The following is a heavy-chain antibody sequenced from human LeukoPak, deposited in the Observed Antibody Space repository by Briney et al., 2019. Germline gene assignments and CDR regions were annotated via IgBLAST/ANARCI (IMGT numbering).Heavy chain of an antibody. CDR3: ARATTVTTYDY. V-gene: IGHV4-38-2*02. D-gene: IGHD4-17*01. J-gene: IGHJ4*02. Sequence: SETLSLTCTVSGYSISSGYYWVWIRQPPGKGLEWIGSIYRSGSTNYNPSLKSRVTISVDTSKNQFSLKLSSVTAADTAVYYCARATTVTTYDYWGQGTLVTVSS. CDR1: GYSISSGYY. CDR2: IYRSGST.